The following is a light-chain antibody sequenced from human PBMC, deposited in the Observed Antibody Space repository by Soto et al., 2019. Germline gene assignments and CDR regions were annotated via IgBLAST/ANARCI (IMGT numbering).Light chain of an antibody. CDR2: GAS. Sequence: EIVITPSPTTLTVSPGERATLSWRASQSVSIDLAWYQQTPGQAPRLLIYGASTRATGIPVRFSGSGSGTDFTLTISSLQPEDFATYYCQQYNSYPWTFGQGTKGDIK. J-gene: IGKJ1*01. CDR1: QSVSID. CDR3: QQYNSYPWT. V-gene: IGKV3-15*01.